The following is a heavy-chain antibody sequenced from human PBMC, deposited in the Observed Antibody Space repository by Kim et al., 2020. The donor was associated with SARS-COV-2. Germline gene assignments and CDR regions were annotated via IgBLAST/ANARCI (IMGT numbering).Heavy chain of an antibody. J-gene: IGHJ4*02. D-gene: IGHD3-9*01. CDR3: TTDVLRYFDWLLSPFG. Sequence: GGSLRLSCAASGFTFSNAWMSWVRQAPGKGLEWVGRIKSKTDGGTTDYAAPVKGRFTISRDDSKNTLYLQMNSLKTEDTAVYYCTTDVLRYFDWLLSPFGWGQGTLVTVSS. V-gene: IGHV3-15*01. CDR2: IKSKTDGGTT. CDR1: GFTFSNAW.